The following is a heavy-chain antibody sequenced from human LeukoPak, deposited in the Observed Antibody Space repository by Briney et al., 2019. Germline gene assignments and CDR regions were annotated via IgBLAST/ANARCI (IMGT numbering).Heavy chain of an antibody. J-gene: IGHJ4*02. Sequence: PGGSLRLSCAASGFTFSSYAMYWVRQAPGKGLEWVSGIFGSGGSTHYADSVKGRFTISKDNSKNTVYLQMNSLRAEDTAVYYCAKTTTAPSSGRFPGWPVDYWGQGTLVTVSS. CDR1: GFTFSSYA. CDR2: IFGSGGST. D-gene: IGHD6-19*01. V-gene: IGHV3-23*01. CDR3: AKTTTAPSSGRFPGWPVDY.